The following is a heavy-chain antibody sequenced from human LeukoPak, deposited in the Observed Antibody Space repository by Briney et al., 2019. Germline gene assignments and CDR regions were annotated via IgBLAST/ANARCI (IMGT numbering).Heavy chain of an antibody. CDR1: GFTFSGYA. V-gene: IGHV3-64D*06. J-gene: IGHJ4*02. Sequence: GGSLRLSCSASGFTFSGYAMHWVRQAPGKGLEYVSGISSNGGSTYYADSVKGRFTISRDNSKSMLYLQMSSLRAEDTAVYYCVKDSHFAMACSGGSCSFDYWGQGTLVTVSS. CDR3: VKDSHFAMACSGGSCSFDY. D-gene: IGHD2-15*01. CDR2: ISSNGGST.